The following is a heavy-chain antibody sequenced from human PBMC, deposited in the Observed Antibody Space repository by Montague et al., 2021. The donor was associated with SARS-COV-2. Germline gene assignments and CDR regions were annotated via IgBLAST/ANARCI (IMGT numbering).Heavy chain of an antibody. CDR3: ARAGITIFGVVTNFDY. CDR1: GGSISSGGYY. CDR2: IYYSGST. Sequence: TLSLTCTVSGGSISSGGYYWCWIRQHPGKGLEWIGYIYYSGSTYYNPSLKSRVTISVDTSKNQFSLKLSSVTAADTAVYYCARAGITIFGVVTNFDYWGQGTLVTVSS. V-gene: IGHV4-31*03. D-gene: IGHD3-3*01. J-gene: IGHJ4*02.